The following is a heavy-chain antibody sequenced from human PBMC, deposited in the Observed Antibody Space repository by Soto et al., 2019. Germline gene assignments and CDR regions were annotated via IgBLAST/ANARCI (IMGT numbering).Heavy chain of an antibody. J-gene: IGHJ4*02. D-gene: IGHD3-10*01. Sequence: SETLSLTCTVSGGSISSGDYYWSWIRQPPGKGLEWIGYIYYSGSTYYNPSLKSRVTISVDTSKNQFSLKLSSVTAADTAVYYCARRGGRVRGLIMGDFDYWGQGTLVTLSS. V-gene: IGHV4-30-4*01. CDR1: GGSISSGDYY. CDR2: IYYSGST. CDR3: ARRGGRVRGLIMGDFDY.